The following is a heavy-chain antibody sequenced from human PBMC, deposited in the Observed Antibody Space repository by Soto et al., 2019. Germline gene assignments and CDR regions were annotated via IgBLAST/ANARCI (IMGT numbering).Heavy chain of an antibody. CDR2: ISWDGGST. CDR3: AKDIVYSSSSGGMDV. CDR1: GFTFDDYT. V-gene: IGHV3-43*01. D-gene: IGHD6-6*01. Sequence: GGSLRLSCAASGFTFDDYTMHWVRQAPGKGLEWVSLISWDGGSTYYADSVKGRFTISRDNSKNSLYLQMNSLRTEDTALYYCAKDIVYSSSSGGMDVWGQGXTVTVYS. J-gene: IGHJ6*02.